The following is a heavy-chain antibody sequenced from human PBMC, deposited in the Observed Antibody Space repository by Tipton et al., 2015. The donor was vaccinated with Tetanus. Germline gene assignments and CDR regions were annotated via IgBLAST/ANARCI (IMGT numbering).Heavy chain of an antibody. V-gene: IGHV4-59*01. CDR3: ARAAAEWFGESTFDY. Sequence: TLSLTCAVYGGSFSGYYWSWIRQPPGKGLEWIGYIYYSGDTNYNPSLKSRATMSVDTSKNQFSLKLSSVTAADTAVYYCARAAAEWFGESTFDYWGQGTLVTVSS. CDR2: IYYSGDT. J-gene: IGHJ4*02. D-gene: IGHD3-10*01. CDR1: GGSFSGYY.